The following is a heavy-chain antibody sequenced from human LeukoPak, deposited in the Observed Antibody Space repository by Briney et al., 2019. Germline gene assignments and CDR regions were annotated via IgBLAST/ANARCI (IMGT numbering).Heavy chain of an antibody. CDR1: GGSISTSNYY. CDR3: ATLTDY. Sequence: SETLSLTCTVSGGSISTSNYYWGWIRQPPGKGLEWIGNIFYSGSTYYSPSLKSRVTISLDTSKNQFSLKLSSVTAADTAVYYCATLTDYWGQGTLVTVSS. CDR2: IFYSGST. J-gene: IGHJ4*02. V-gene: IGHV4-39*01.